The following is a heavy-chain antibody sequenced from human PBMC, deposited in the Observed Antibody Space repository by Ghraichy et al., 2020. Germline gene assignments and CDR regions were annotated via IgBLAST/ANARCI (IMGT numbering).Heavy chain of an antibody. CDR3: ATYRLGTGGMDV. V-gene: IGHV4-59*03. D-gene: IGHD7-27*01. CDR1: GGSINNYY. CDR2: IYYSGTT. J-gene: IGHJ6*02. Sequence: SQTLSLTCTVSGGSINNYYWTWMRQPPGKGLEWIGFIYYSGTTSYNPSLQSRVTISVDTSENQFSLRLTSVTAADTAIYYCATYRLGTGGMDVWGQGTTVTVSS.